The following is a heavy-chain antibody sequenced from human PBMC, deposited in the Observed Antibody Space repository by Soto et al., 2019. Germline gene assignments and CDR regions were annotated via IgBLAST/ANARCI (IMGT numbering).Heavy chain of an antibody. D-gene: IGHD3-3*01. CDR1: GFSLSNARMG. J-gene: IGHJ6*03. V-gene: IGHV2-26*01. CDR2: IFSNDEK. CDR3: ARIRNYDFWSGYNSNYYYMDV. Sequence: SGPTLVNPTETLTLTCTVSGFSLSNARMGVSWIRQPPGKALEWLAHIFSNDEKSYSTSLKSRLTISKDTSKSQVVLTMTSMDPVDTATYYCARIRNYDFWSGYNSNYYYMDVWGKGTTVTRLL.